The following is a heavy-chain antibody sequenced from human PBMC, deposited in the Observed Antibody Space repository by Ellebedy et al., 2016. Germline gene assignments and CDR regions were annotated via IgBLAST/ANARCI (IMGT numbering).Heavy chain of an antibody. Sequence: SETLSLTCTVSGGSISSYYWSWIRQPPGKGLEWIGYIYYSGSTNYNPSLKSRVTISVDTSKNQFSLKLSSVTAADTAVYYWARAGAPEYCSSTSCPPPPPYYYYGMDVWGQGTTVTVSS. V-gene: IGHV4-59*01. D-gene: IGHD2-2*01. CDR3: ARAGAPEYCSSTSCPPPPPYYYYGMDV. J-gene: IGHJ6*02. CDR2: IYYSGST. CDR1: GGSISSYY.